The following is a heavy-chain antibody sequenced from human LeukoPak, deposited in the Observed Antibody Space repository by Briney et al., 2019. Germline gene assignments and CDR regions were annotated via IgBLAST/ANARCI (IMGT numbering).Heavy chain of an antibody. CDR1: GFTFRTYA. D-gene: IGHD4-17*01. V-gene: IGHV3-23*01. CDR2: IRAGGDTT. CDR3: ARDPNGDYIGAFDF. J-gene: IGHJ3*01. Sequence: GGSLRLSCTASGFTFRTYAMIWVRQAPGKGLEWVSAIRAGGDTTVYADAVRGRYTISRDNSNNALYLQMNELRADDTAVYYCARDPNGDYIGAFDFWGQGTMVTVSS.